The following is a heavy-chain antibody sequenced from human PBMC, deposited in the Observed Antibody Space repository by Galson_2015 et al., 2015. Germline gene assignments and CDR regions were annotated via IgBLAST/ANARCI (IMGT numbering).Heavy chain of an antibody. D-gene: IGHD1-20*01. CDR2: IEQDGYEK. J-gene: IGHJ4*02. V-gene: IGHV3-7*01. Sequence: SLRLSCAASGFTFSKYWMSWVRQAPGRGLEWVANIEQDGYEKNFVDSVKGRFTISRDNAKNSLYLQMTSVREEDTAMYYCARAGAQYVTGTALGFDSWGQGTLVAVSS. CDR3: ARAGAQYVTGTALGFDS. CDR1: GFTFSKYW.